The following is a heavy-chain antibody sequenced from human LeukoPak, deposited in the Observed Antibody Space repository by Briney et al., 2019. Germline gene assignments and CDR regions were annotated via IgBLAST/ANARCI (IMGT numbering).Heavy chain of an antibody. D-gene: IGHD5-12*01. J-gene: IGHJ4*02. Sequence: SETLSLTCAVYGGSFSGYYWSWIRQPPGKGLEWIGEINHSGSTNYNPSLKSRVTISVDTSKNQFSLKLSSVTAADTAVYYCAREYGYSGYDSRRAFFPQKYYYFDYWGQGTLVTVSS. CDR3: AREYGYSGYDSRRAFFPQKYYYFDY. V-gene: IGHV4-34*01. CDR1: GGSFSGYY. CDR2: INHSGST.